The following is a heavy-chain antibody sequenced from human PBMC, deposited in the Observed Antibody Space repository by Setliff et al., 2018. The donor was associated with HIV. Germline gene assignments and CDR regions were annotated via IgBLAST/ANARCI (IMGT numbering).Heavy chain of an antibody. Sequence: ASVKVSCKAFGYTFTSYCIHWVRQAPGQGLEWLGMVNPSGGSIAYAQRFQGRVTMTRDTSTNTVYMDLSGLRSDDTAVYYCSRGYITLDRGVSDYMDVWGKGTTVTVSS. CDR1: GYTFTSYC. CDR2: VNPSGGSI. J-gene: IGHJ6*03. CDR3: SRGYITLDRGVSDYMDV. D-gene: IGHD3-10*01. V-gene: IGHV1-46*01.